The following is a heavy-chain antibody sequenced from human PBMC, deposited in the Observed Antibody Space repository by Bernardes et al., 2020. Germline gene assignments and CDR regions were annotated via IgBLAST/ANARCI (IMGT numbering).Heavy chain of an antibody. J-gene: IGHJ3*02. Sequence: SETLSLTCTVSGGSISSYYWSWIRQPPGKGLEWIGYIYYSGSTNYNPSLKSRVTISVDTSKNQFSLKLSSVTAADTAVYYCARVGSGRVGDAFDIWGQGTMVPVSS. V-gene: IGHV4-59*01. CDR1: GGSISSYY. CDR3: ARVGSGRVGDAFDI. CDR2: IYYSGST. D-gene: IGHD1-26*01.